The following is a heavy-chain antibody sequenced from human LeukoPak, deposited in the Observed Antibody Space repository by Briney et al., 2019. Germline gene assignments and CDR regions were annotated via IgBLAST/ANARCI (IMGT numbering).Heavy chain of an antibody. D-gene: IGHD5-24*01. CDR2: IKQDGSEK. Sequence: GGSLRLSCAASGFTFSSYWMSWVRQAPGKGLEWVANIKQDGSEKYYVDSVKGRFTISRDNAKNSLYLQMNSLRAEDTAVYYCARGLQSYTLAFYFDYWGQGTLVTVSS. V-gene: IGHV3-7*01. CDR1: GFTFSSYW. CDR3: ARGLQSYTLAFYFDY. J-gene: IGHJ4*02.